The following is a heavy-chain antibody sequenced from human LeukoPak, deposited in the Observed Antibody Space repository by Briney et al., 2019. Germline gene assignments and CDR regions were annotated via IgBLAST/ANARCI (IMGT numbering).Heavy chain of an antibody. CDR1: GYTFTSYG. D-gene: IGHD3-10*01. Sequence: ASVKVSCKASGYTFTSYGISWVRQAPGQGLEWMGWISAYNSNTNYAQKLQGRVTMTTDTSTSTAYMELRSLRSDDTAVYYCARDWDYYGSQDYWGQGTLVTVSS. J-gene: IGHJ4*02. CDR3: ARDWDYYGSQDY. CDR2: ISAYNSNT. V-gene: IGHV1-18*01.